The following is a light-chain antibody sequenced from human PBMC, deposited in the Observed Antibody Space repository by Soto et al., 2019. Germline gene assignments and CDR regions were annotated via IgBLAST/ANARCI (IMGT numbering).Light chain of an antibody. Sequence: DIQMNQSPSSLSASVGDRVTITCRASQSISSYLNWYQQKPGKAPKLLIYAASSLQSGVPSRFSGSVSGTDFTLTISSLQPEDFATYYCQPSYSTPRTFGQGTKVDIK. CDR3: QPSYSTPRT. CDR1: QSISSY. V-gene: IGKV1-39*01. J-gene: IGKJ1*01. CDR2: AAS.